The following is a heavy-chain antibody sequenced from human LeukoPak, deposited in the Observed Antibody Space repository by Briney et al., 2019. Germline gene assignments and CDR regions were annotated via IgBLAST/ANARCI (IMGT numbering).Heavy chain of an antibody. Sequence: SETLSLTCTVSGGSISSSSYYWSWIRQPPGKGLEWIGYIYYSGSTNYNPSLKSRVTISVDTSKNQFSLKLSSVTAADTAVYYCARGNDFWSGYYHDYWGQGTLVTVSS. CDR1: GGSISSSSYY. CDR2: IYYSGST. V-gene: IGHV4-61*01. CDR3: ARGNDFWSGYYHDY. D-gene: IGHD3-3*01. J-gene: IGHJ4*02.